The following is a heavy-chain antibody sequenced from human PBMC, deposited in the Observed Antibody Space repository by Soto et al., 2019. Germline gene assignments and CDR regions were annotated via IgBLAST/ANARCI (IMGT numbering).Heavy chain of an antibody. CDR1: GGSINNYY. D-gene: IGHD3-9*01. J-gene: IGHJ4*02. V-gene: IGHV4-59*01. CDR2: IYYSGST. CDR3: ARGGGAYDILTGYYSAPFDY. Sequence: PSETLSLTCTVSGGSINNYYWSWIRQPPGKGLEWIGYIYYSGSTNYNPSLKSRVTISVDTSKNQFSLKLSSVTAADTAVYYCARGGGAYDILTGYYSAPFDYWGQGTLVTVSS.